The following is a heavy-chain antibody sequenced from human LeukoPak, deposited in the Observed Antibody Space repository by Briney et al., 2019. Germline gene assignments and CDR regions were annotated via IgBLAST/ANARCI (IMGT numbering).Heavy chain of an antibody. CDR1: GGSISSYY. V-gene: IGHV4-59*12. D-gene: IGHD4-17*01. Sequence: SETLSLTCTVSGGSISSYYWSWIRQPPGKGLEWIGYIYYSGSTYYNPSLKSRVTISVDTSKNQFSLKLSSVTAADTAVYYCARDGSGLYGDYVGSSVSWGQGTLVTVSS. J-gene: IGHJ5*02. CDR3: ARDGSGLYGDYVGSSVS. CDR2: IYYSGST.